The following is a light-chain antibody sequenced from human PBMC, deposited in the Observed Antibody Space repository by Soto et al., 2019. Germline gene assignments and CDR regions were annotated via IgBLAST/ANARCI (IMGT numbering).Light chain of an antibody. Sequence: EIVLTQSPATLSLSPGERATLSCRASQSVSSYLAWYQQKPGQAPRLLIYDASNSATGIPARFSGSGSGTDFTLTISSLEPEDFAVYYYQQRSDWPFTFGGGTKVEIK. CDR3: QQRSDWPFT. CDR1: QSVSSY. J-gene: IGKJ4*01. V-gene: IGKV3-11*01. CDR2: DAS.